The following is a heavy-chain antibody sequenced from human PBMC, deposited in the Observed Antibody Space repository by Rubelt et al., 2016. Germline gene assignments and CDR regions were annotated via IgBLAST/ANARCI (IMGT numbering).Heavy chain of an antibody. V-gene: IGHV3-7*03. CDR3: AQAQRLRPDTAGPLLS. Sequence: GLVQPGGSLRICCAGSGFIFSKYWMSWVRQAPGKGLEWVANIKRDGTTKYYVDSVKGRFTISRDNDKSSVWLQMNSLRAEDTAIYFCAQAQRLRPDTAGPLLSWGRGTLVTVSS. J-gene: IGHJ5*02. D-gene: IGHD5-18*01. CDR2: IKRDGTTK. CDR1: GFIFSKYW.